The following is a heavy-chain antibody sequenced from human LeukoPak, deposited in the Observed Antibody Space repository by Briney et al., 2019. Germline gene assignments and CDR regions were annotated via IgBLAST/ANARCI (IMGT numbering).Heavy chain of an antibody. CDR3: ARGGGGSLRF. V-gene: IGHV4-34*01. CDR1: GGSFSGYY. Sequence: PSETLSLTCVVYGGSFSGYYWSWIRQPPGKGLEWIGEINHSGSTNYNPSLKSRVTISVDTSKNQFSLKLSSVTAADTAVYYCARGGGGSLRFWGQGTLVTVSS. CDR2: INHSGST. D-gene: IGHD3-3*01. J-gene: IGHJ4*02.